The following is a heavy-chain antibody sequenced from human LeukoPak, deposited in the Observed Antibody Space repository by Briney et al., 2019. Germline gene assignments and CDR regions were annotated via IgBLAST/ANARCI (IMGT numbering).Heavy chain of an antibody. CDR2: IKKDGSEK. CDR3: AKDPYDSSGYYLY. J-gene: IGHJ4*02. V-gene: IGHV3-7*03. Sequence: PGGSLRLSCTASGFTFSSYWMSWVRQAPGKGLEWVANIKKDGSEKKYVDSVKGRFTISRDNSKNTLYLQMNSLRAEDTAVYYCAKDPYDSSGYYLYWGQGTLVTVSS. D-gene: IGHD3-22*01. CDR1: GFTFSSYW.